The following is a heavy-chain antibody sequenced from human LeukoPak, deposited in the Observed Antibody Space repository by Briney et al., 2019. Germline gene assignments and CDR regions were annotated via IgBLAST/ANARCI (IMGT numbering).Heavy chain of an antibody. CDR3: ARALVVVPAARGRDWFDP. V-gene: IGHV4-34*01. D-gene: IGHD2-2*01. CDR2: INHSGST. J-gene: IGHJ5*02. CDR1: GGSFSGYY. Sequence: SETLSLTCAVYGGSFSGYYWSWIRQPPGKGLEWIGEINHSGSTNYNPSLKSRVTISVDTSKNQFSLKLSSVTAADTAVYYCARALVVVPAARGRDWFDPWAREPWSPSPQ.